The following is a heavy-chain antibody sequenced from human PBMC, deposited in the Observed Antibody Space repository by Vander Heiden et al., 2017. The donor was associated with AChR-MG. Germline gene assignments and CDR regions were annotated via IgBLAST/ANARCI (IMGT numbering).Heavy chain of an antibody. CDR3: ARTLNWYFDL. Sequence: EVQLVESGGGLVKPGGSLRLSCAASGLTFSSYSMNWVREAPGKGLEWVSAISSSSSYIYYADSVKGRFTISRENAKNSLYLQMNSLRAEDTAVYYCARTLNWYFDLWGRGTLVTVSS. J-gene: IGHJ2*01. V-gene: IGHV3-21*01. CDR2: ISSSSSYI. CDR1: GLTFSSYS.